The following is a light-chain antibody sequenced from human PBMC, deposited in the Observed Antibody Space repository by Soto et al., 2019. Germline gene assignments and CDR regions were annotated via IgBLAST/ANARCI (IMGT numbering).Light chain of an antibody. V-gene: IGKV1D-8*01. CDR2: DTS. CDR3: QQYYTFPLYT. Sequence: VIWMTQSPSFLSAIRGDRVTISCRMSQDIGHYLAWYRQKPGKAPELLIYDTSRLRTGATSRFSGSGSGTYFTHTISSLQSEDFATYYCQQYYTFPLYTFGQGTKLEI. J-gene: IGKJ2*01. CDR1: QDIGHY.